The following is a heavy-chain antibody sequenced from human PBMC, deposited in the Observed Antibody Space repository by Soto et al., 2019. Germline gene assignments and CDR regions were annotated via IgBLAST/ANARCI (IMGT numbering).Heavy chain of an antibody. Sequence: QVQLVQSGAEVKKPGASVKVSCKASGYTFTSYDINWVRQATGQGLEWMGWMNPNSGNTGYAQKFQGRVTMTRNTSISTAYMELSSLRSEDTAVYYCATLYYYGSGSLGNMDVWGKGTTVTVSS. J-gene: IGHJ6*03. CDR2: MNPNSGNT. V-gene: IGHV1-8*01. CDR1: GYTFTSYD. CDR3: ATLYYYGSGSLGNMDV. D-gene: IGHD3-10*01.